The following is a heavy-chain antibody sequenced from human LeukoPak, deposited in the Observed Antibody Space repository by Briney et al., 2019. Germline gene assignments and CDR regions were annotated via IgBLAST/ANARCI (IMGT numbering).Heavy chain of an antibody. CDR2: ISGSGGST. V-gene: IGHV3-23*01. D-gene: IGHD2-15*01. J-gene: IGHJ5*02. Sequence: SGGSLRLSCAASGFTFSTYWMSWVRQAPGKGLEWVSDISGSGGSTYYADSVKGRFTISRDNSKNTLYLQMNSLRAEDTAVYYCAKDKWYCSGGSCYWWFDPWGQGTLVTVSS. CDR1: GFTFSTYW. CDR3: AKDKWYCSGGSCYWWFDP.